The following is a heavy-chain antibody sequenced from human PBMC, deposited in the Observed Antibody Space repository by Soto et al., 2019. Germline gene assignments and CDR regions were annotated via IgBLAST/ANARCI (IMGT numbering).Heavy chain of an antibody. D-gene: IGHD2-15*01. CDR1: GFNFRSHW. CDR2: INQNGRDH. Sequence: EVQLVESGGDLVHPGGSLRLSCAASGFNFRSHWMTWVRQAPGKGLEWVGNINQNGRDHFYVDSVRGRFTISRDNTKNSLYLQMNRLRIEDTAVYYCARGGIVPTPADYWGQGILVTVSS. J-gene: IGHJ4*02. CDR3: ARGGIVPTPADY. V-gene: IGHV3-7*01.